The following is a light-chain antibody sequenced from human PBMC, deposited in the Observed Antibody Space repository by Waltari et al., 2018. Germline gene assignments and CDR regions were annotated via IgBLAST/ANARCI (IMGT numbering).Light chain of an antibody. CDR3: QQYYNTPRT. V-gene: IGKV4-1*01. CDR2: WAS. CDR1: QSLLYSSNNKNN. J-gene: IGKJ1*01. Sequence: DIVLTKSPASLAVSMGERATIHYKPSQSLLYSSNNKNNLAWYQQKPGQPPKLLIYWASTRESGVPDLFSGSGSGIHFTLTISSLQAEYVAVYYCQQYYNTPRTFGQGTKVEIK.